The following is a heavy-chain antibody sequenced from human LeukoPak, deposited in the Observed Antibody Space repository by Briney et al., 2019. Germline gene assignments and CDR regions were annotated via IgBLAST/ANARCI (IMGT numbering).Heavy chain of an antibody. Sequence: ASVKVSCKASGYTFTSYDINWVRQATGQGLEWMGWINPNSGGTNYAQKFQGRVTMTRDTSISTAYMELSRLRSDDTAVYYCARAFENVECLGYWGQGTLVTVSS. J-gene: IGHJ4*02. D-gene: IGHD3-3*01. V-gene: IGHV1-2*02. CDR3: ARAFENVECLGY. CDR2: INPNSGGT. CDR1: GYTFTSYD.